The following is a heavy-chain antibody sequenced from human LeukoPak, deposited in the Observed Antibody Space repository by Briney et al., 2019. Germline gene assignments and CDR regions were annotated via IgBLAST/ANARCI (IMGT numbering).Heavy chain of an antibody. CDR3: ARGGGAAYYYGSESHHETFDY. CDR1: GFTFSNYA. V-gene: IGHV3-53*01. CDR2: IYSGGPT. Sequence: PGGSLRLSCAASGFTFSNYAMSWVRQAPGKGLEWVSVIYSGGPTYYADSVKGRFTISRDNSKNTLYLQMNSLRAEDTAVYYCARGGGAAYYYGSESHHETFDYWGQGTLVTVSS. J-gene: IGHJ4*02. D-gene: IGHD3-10*01.